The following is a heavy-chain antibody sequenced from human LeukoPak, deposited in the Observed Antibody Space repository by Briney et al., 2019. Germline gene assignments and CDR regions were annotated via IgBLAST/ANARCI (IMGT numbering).Heavy chain of an antibody. CDR1: GGSISSYY. Sequence: SETLSLTCTVSGGSISSYYWSWIRQPPGKGLEWIGYIYYSGSTNYNPSLKSRVTISVDTSKNQFSLKLSSVTAADTAVYYCARDSAAADPFNWFDPWGQGTLVTVSS. D-gene: IGHD6-13*01. CDR2: IYYSGST. CDR3: ARDSAAADPFNWFDP. J-gene: IGHJ5*02. V-gene: IGHV4-59*12.